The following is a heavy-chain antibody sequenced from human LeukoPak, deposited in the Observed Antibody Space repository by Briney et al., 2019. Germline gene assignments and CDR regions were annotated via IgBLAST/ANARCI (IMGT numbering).Heavy chain of an antibody. Sequence: RSETLSLTCTVSGYSISSGYYWGWSRQPPRKGLGWSVSIYQSGSTYYNPSLKSRVTISVDPSKNQFSLKLSSVTAADTAVYYCARWGPYASTSNWFDPWGQGTLVTVSS. CDR1: GYSISSGYY. D-gene: IGHD2-2*01. CDR3: ARWGPYASTSNWFDP. CDR2: IYQSGST. J-gene: IGHJ5*02. V-gene: IGHV4-38-2*02.